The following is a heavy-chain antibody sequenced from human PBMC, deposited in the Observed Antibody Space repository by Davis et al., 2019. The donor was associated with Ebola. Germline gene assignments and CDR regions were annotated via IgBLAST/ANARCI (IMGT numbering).Heavy chain of an antibody. CDR1: GYTFTNYG. Sequence: ASVKVSCKTSGYTFTNYGIAWVRQAPGQGLEWMGWISAYNGNRNYAQNVQGRVTMTTDTSTSTAYMEVGSLRSDDTAVYYCARAQFPTTSDHWGQGTLVSVSS. CDR2: ISAYNGNR. V-gene: IGHV1-18*04. J-gene: IGHJ4*02. D-gene: IGHD1-1*01. CDR3: ARAQFPTTSDH.